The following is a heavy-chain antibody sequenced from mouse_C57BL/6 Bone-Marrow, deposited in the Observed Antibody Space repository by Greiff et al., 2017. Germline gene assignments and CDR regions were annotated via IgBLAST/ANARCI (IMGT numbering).Heavy chain of an antibody. V-gene: IGHV5-9-1*02. D-gene: IGHD1-1*01. CDR2: ISSGGDFL. J-gene: IGHJ3*01. CDR1: GFTFSSYA. CDR3: TREGDYYCSSYGFAY. Sequence: EVKLMESGEGLVKPGGSLKLSCAASGFTFSSYAMSWVRQTPEKRLEWVAYISSGGDFLYYADTVKGRFTISRANARNTLYLQMSSLKSEDTAMYYCTREGDYYCSSYGFAYWGQGTLVTVSA.